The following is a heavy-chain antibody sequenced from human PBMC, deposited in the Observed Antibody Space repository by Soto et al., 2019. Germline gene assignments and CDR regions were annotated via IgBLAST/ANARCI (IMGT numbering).Heavy chain of an antibody. CDR2: IIPILGIA. CDR3: AREYCSSTSCYADYYYYMDV. J-gene: IGHJ6*03. V-gene: IGHV1-69*04. CDR1: GGTFSSYT. D-gene: IGHD2-2*01. Sequence: SVKVSCKASGGTFSSYTISWVRQAPGQGLEWMGRIIPILGIANYAQKFQGRVTITADKSTSTAYMELSSLRSEDTAVYYCAREYCSSTSCYADYYYYMDVWGKGTTVTVSS.